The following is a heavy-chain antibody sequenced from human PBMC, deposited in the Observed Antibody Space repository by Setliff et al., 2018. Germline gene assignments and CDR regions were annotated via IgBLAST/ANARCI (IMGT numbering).Heavy chain of an antibody. CDR2: IYYSGST. CDR3: ARAGPTVTFFRVLVISWWDP. J-gene: IGHJ5*02. CDR1: GGSFSGYY. Sequence: PSETLSLTCAVYGGSFSGYYWSWIRQPPGKGLEWIGYIYYSGSTYYNPSLKSRVTISVDTSKNQFSLKLSSVTAADTATYYCARAGPTVTFFRVLVISWWDPWGQGSLVTVSS. V-gene: IGHV4-59*08. D-gene: IGHD3-3*01.